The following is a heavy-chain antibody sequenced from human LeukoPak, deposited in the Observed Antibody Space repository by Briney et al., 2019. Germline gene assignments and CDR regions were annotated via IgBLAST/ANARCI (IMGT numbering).Heavy chain of an antibody. J-gene: IGHJ4*02. V-gene: IGHV5-51*01. CDR1: GYSFTSYW. CDR3: ARLRIAAAGTKLFDY. CDR2: IYPGDSDT. Sequence: GESLKISCKGSGYSFTSYWIGWVRQMPGKGLEWMGIIYPGDSDTRYSPSFQGQVTISADKSISTACLQWSSLKASDTAMYYCARLRIAAAGTKLFDYWGQGTLVTVSS. D-gene: IGHD6-13*01.